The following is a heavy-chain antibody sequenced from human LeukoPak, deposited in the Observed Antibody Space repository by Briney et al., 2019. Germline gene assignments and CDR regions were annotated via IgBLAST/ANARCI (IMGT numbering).Heavy chain of an antibody. CDR2: ISGSGGST. D-gene: IGHD2-2*01. J-gene: IGHJ4*02. CDR1: GFTFSSYA. Sequence: GGSLRLSCAASGFTFSSYAMSWARQAPGKGLEWVSAISGSGGSTYYADSVKGRFTISRDNSKNTLYLQMNSLRAEDTAVYYCARDDLPGYCSSTSCYAPPLFDYWGQGTLVTVSS. V-gene: IGHV3-23*01. CDR3: ARDDLPGYCSSTSCYAPPLFDY.